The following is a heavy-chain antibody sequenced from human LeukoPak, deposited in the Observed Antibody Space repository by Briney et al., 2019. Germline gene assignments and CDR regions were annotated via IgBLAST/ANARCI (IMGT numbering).Heavy chain of an antibody. CDR2: IYSGGST. CDR1: GFTVSSNY. Sequence: SGGSLRLSCAASGFTVSSNYMSWVRQAPGKGLEWVSVIYSGGSTYYADSVRGRFTISRDSSKNTLYLQMNSRGAEDTAVYYCARVSYYDSSGYYFLSYVDYWGQGTLVTVSS. V-gene: IGHV3-53*01. D-gene: IGHD3-22*01. J-gene: IGHJ4*02. CDR3: ARVSYYDSSGYYFLSYVDY.